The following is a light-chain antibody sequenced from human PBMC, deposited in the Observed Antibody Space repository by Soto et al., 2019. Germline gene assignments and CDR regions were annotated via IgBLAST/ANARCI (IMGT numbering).Light chain of an antibody. Sequence: AIRMTQSPSSLPASTGERLTITCRASQGISNYLAWYQQKPGEAPKVLTYAASTLQSGVPSRFSGSGSGTDFSLTISWLQSEDFATYYCQQYYSYPRTFGQGTKVEI. J-gene: IGKJ1*01. CDR1: QGISNY. CDR3: QQYYSYPRT. V-gene: IGKV1-8*01. CDR2: AAS.